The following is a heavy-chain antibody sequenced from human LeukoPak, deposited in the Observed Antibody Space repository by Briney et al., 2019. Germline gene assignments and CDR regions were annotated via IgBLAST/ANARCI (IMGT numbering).Heavy chain of an antibody. Sequence: GGSLRLSCAASGFTFSSYTMNWVRQAPGKGLEWVSSISTSSTYIYYADSVKGRFTISRDNAKNSLYLQMNSLRAEDTAVYYCARVTRAPYYYGSGSYPRNWFDPWGQGTLVTVSS. J-gene: IGHJ5*02. CDR2: ISTSSTYI. D-gene: IGHD3-10*01. CDR3: ARVTRAPYYYGSGSYPRNWFDP. V-gene: IGHV3-21*04. CDR1: GFTFSSYT.